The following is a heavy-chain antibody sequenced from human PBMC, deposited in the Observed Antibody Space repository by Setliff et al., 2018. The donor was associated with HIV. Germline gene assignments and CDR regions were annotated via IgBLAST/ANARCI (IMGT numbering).Heavy chain of an antibody. CDR3: ARLTTTYYYDSSAYYHPV. CDR1: GYSVNSDYL. CDR2: VYHSGST. J-gene: IGHJ4*02. Sequence: SETLSLTCTVSGYSVNSDYLWCWIRQPPGKGLEWIGSVYHSGSTYYNPSLKGRVTTSVDTSKNQFSLKLSSVTAADTAVFYCARLTTTYYYDSSAYYHPVWGQGTLVTVSS. V-gene: IGHV4-38-2*02. D-gene: IGHD3-22*01.